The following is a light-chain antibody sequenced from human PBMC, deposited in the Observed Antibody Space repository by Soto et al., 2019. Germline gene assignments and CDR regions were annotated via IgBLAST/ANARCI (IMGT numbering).Light chain of an antibody. CDR3: QQYGSSPPT. CDR2: GAS. CDR1: QSVSSSY. Sequence: EIVLTQSPGTLSLSPGERATLSCRASQSVSSSYLAWHQQKPGQAPRLLIYGASTRATGIPARCSGSGSGTDFTLNISSLEPEDFAVYYCQQYGSSPPTFGQGTKVDIK. J-gene: IGKJ1*01. V-gene: IGKV3-20*01.